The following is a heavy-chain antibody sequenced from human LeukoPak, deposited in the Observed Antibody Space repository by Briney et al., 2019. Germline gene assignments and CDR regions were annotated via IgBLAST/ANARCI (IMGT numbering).Heavy chain of an antibody. J-gene: IGHJ4*02. CDR1: GGSISSYY. CDR2: IYYSGST. CDR3: ARAYKIPAFDY. Sequence: SSETLSLTCTVSGGSISSYYWSWIRQPPGKGLEWIGYIYYSGSTNYNPSLKSRVTISVDTSKNQFSLKLSSVTAADTAVYYFARAYKIPAFDYWGQGTLVTVSS. D-gene: IGHD5-24*01. V-gene: IGHV4-59*01.